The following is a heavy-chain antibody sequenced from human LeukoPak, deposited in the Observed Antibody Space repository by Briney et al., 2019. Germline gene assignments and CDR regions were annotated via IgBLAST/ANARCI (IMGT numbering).Heavy chain of an antibody. D-gene: IGHD3-22*01. V-gene: IGHV3-21*01. J-gene: IGHJ6*02. CDR1: GFTFSSYS. CDR3: ARVGDKNYYDSSGYSYYYGMDV. CDR2: ISSSSSYI. Sequence: GGFLRLSCAASGFTFSSYSMNWVRQAPGKGLEWVSSISSSSSYIYYADSVKGRFTISRDNAKNSLYLQMNSLRAEDTAVYYCARVGDKNYYDSSGYSYYYGMDVWGQGTTVTVSS.